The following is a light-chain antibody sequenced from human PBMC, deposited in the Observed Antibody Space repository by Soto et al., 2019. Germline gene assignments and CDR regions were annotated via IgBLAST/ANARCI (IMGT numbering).Light chain of an antibody. J-gene: IGKJ2*01. CDR1: QGISSY. V-gene: IGKV1-39*01. Sequence: IQLTQSPSSLSASVGDRVTITCRASQGISSYLAWYQQKPGKAPKLLIYAASSLQSGVPSRFSGSGSGTDFTLTISSLQPEDFATYYCQQSHSTPQTFGQGTKVDIK. CDR3: QQSHSTPQT. CDR2: AAS.